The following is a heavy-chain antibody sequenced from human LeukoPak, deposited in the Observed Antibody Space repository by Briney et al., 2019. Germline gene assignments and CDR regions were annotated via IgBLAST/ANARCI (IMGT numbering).Heavy chain of an antibody. V-gene: IGHV1-69*13. J-gene: IGHJ6*03. Sequence: ASVKVSCKASGGTFSSYAISWVRQAPGQGLEWMGGIIPIFGTANYAQKFQGRVTITADESTSTAYMELSSLRSEDTAVYYCAREGGSDKRNYYYYYMDVWGKGTTVTISS. D-gene: IGHD3-10*01. CDR2: IIPIFGTA. CDR1: GGTFSSYA. CDR3: AREGGSDKRNYYYYYMDV.